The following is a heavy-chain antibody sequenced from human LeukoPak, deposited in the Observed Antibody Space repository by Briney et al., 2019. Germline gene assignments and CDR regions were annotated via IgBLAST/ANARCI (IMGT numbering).Heavy chain of an antibody. CDR2: IIGSGGSR. V-gene: IGHV3-23*01. CDR3: AKGPKGTYDY. J-gene: IGHJ4*02. CDR1: GFTFSSDV. Sequence: GGSLRLSCVASGFTFSSDVMAWVRQAPEKGLEWVSSIIGSGGSRYYADSVKGRVTISRDNSKNTLYLQIYSLRAEDTAIYYCAKGPKGTYDYWGQGTLVTVSS.